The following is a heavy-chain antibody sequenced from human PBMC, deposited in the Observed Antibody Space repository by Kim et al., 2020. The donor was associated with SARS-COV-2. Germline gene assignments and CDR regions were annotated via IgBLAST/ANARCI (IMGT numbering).Heavy chain of an antibody. J-gene: IGHJ5*02. Sequence: SETLSLTCTVSGGSISSSSYYWGRIRQPPGKGLEWIGSIYYSGSTYYNPSLKSRVTISVDTSKNQFSLKLSSVTAADTAVYYCARVCLTVPAAGSSNWLYPCGQGTPGTVSP. CDR1: GGSISSSSYY. V-gene: IGHV4-39*07. D-gene: IGHD2-2*01. CDR3: ARVCLTVPAAGSSNWLYP. CDR2: IYYSGST.